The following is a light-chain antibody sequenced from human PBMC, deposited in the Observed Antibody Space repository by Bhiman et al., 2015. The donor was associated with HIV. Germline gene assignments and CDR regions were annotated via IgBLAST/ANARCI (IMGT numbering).Light chain of an antibody. CDR3: QAWDSSTGVV. CDR1: KLGDKY. J-gene: IGLJ2*01. Sequence: SYELTQPPSVSVSPGQTASITCSGDKLGDKYACWYQQKPGRSPVLVIYKDSERPSGIPERFSGSNSGNTATLTISGTQGMDEADYYCQAWDSSTGVVFGGGTKLTVL. CDR2: KDS. V-gene: IGLV3-1*01.